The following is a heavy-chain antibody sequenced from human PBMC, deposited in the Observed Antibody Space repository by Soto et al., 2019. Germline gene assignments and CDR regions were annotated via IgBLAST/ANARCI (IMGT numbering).Heavy chain of an antibody. J-gene: IGHJ4*02. CDR1: GFTVSSNY. Sequence: PGGSLRLSCAASGFTVSSNYMTWVRQAPGKGLECVSVIYSSDTTYYADSVKGLFTISRDNSKNTLYLQMNSLRAEDTAVYYCASARGYYDTSGYSGYYFDYWGQGTLVTVSS. D-gene: IGHD3-22*01. CDR3: ASARGYYDTSGYSGYYFDY. CDR2: IYSSDTT. V-gene: IGHV3-53*01.